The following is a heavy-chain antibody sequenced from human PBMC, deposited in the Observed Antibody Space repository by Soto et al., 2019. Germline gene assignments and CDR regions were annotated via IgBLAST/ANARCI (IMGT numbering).Heavy chain of an antibody. J-gene: IGHJ4*02. CDR1: GFTFSTYN. D-gene: IGHD3-22*01. CDR2: ITTTGSTA. Sequence: GGSLRLSCAASGFTFSTYNMNWVRQAPGRGLEWVSYITTTGSTAYYADSVKGRFTISRDNAKNSLFLQMNSLRAEDTAMYYCARSYDTSGWHDYWGQGTLVTVSS. V-gene: IGHV3-48*01. CDR3: ARSYDTSGWHDY.